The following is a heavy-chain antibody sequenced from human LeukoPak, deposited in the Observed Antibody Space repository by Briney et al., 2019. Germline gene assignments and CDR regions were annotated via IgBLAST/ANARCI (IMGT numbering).Heavy chain of an antibody. V-gene: IGHV4-30-4*01. D-gene: IGHD6-6*01. CDR2: IYYSGST. J-gene: IGHJ5*02. CDR3: ASTSSSSSWFDP. CDR1: GGSISSGDYY. Sequence: SETLSLTCTVSGGSISSGDYYWSWIRQPPGKGLEWIGYIYYSGSTYYNPSLKSRVTISVDTSKNQFSLKLSSVTAADTAVHYCASTSSSSSWFDPWGQGTLVTVSS.